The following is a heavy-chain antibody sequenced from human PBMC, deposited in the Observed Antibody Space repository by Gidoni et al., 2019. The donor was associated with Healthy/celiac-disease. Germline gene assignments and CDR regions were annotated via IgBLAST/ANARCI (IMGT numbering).Heavy chain of an antibody. J-gene: IGHJ4*02. CDR1: GGSFSGYY. CDR3: ARVGYSYGWNDY. CDR2: INHSGST. Sequence: QVQLQQWGAGLLKPSETLSLTCAVYGGSFSGYYWSWIRQPPGKGLEWIGEINHSGSTNYNPSLKSRVTISVDTSKNQFSLKLSSVTAADTAVYYCARVGYSYGWNDYWGQGTLVTVSS. V-gene: IGHV4-34*01. D-gene: IGHD5-18*01.